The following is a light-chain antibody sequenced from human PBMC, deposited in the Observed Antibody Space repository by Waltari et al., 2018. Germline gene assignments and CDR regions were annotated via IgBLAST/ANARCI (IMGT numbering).Light chain of an antibody. CDR2: LEGSGSD. Sequence: QPVLTQSSSASASLGSLVKLTCTLSSGHSSYIIAWHQQQPGKAPRYLMKLEGSGSDNKGSGVPDRFSGSSSGADRYLTISNLQSEDEADYYCETWDSNPWVFGGGTKLTVL. CDR3: ETWDSNPWV. J-gene: IGLJ3*02. V-gene: IGLV4-60*03. CDR1: SGHSSYI.